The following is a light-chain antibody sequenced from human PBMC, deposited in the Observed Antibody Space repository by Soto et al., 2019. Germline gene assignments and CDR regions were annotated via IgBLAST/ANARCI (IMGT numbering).Light chain of an antibody. CDR3: QQYKSWPPIT. Sequence: EIVLTQSPGTLSLSPGERATLSCRASQSVSSSYLAWYQQKPGQAPRLLIYGASSRATGIPARFSGSASGTDFTLTISSLEPEDFAVYYCQQYKSWPPITFGQGTRLEIK. CDR2: GAS. CDR1: QSVSSSY. V-gene: IGKV3-20*01. J-gene: IGKJ5*01.